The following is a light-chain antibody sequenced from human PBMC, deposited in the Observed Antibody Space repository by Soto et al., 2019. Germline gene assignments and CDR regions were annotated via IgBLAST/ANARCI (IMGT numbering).Light chain of an antibody. Sequence: EGVLTKKNTTLSLSPGERATLSCRASQSVSSYLAWYQQKPGQAPRLLIYDASNRATGIPARFSGSGSGADFTLTISSLEPEDFAVYYCQQRSNWPPAFGQ. V-gene: IGKV3-11*01. CDR2: DAS. J-gene: IGKJ1*01. CDR3: QQRSNWPPA. CDR1: QSVSSY.